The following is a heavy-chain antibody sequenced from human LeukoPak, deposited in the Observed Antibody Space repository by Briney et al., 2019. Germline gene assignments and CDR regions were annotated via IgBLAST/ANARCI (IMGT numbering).Heavy chain of an antibody. J-gene: IGHJ3*02. D-gene: IGHD2-15*01. CDR3: ARALGYCSGGSCYRAFDI. CDR1: GGTFSSYA. CDR2: IIPIFGTA. Sequence: ASVKVSCKASGGTFSSYAISWVRQAPGQGLEWMGGIIPIFGTANYAQKFQGRVTITADESTSTAYMELSSLRSEDTAVYYCARALGYCSGGSCYRAFDIWGQGTMVTVSS. V-gene: IGHV1-69*13.